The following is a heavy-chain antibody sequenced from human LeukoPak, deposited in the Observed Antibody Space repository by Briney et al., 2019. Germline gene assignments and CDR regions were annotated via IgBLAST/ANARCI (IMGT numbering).Heavy chain of an antibody. J-gene: IGHJ6*02. Sequence: SVKVSCKASGGTFSSYAISWVRQAPGEGLEWMGGIIPIFGTANYAQKFQGRVTITADESTSTAYMELSSLRSEDTAVYYCASQTNDYYYGMDVWGQGTTVTVSS. CDR1: GGTFSSYA. V-gene: IGHV1-69*13. CDR3: ASQTNDYYYGMDV. CDR2: IIPIFGTA. D-gene: IGHD1-1*01.